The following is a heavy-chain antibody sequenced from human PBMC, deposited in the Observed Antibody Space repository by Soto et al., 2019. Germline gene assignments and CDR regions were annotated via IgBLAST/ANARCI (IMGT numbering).Heavy chain of an antibody. Sequence: QVQLVESGGGVVQPGRSLRLSCAASGFTFSSYAMHWVRQAPGKGLEWVAVISYDGSNKYYADSVKGRFTISRDNSKNTLYLKMNSLRAEDTAVYYCARDPLSCSGGSCYSSLGRDYCGMDVWGQGTTVTVSS. V-gene: IGHV3-30-3*01. CDR2: ISYDGSNK. CDR3: ARDPLSCSGGSCYSSLGRDYCGMDV. D-gene: IGHD2-15*01. CDR1: GFTFSSYA. J-gene: IGHJ6*02.